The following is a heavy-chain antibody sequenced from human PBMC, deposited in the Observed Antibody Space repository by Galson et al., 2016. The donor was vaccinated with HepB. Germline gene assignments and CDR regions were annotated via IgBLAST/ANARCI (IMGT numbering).Heavy chain of an antibody. CDR2: IKGDGSEK. J-gene: IGHJ5*02. CDR1: GGTFSNYW. Sequence: SLRLSCAVSGGTFSNYWMSWVRQAPGKGLEWLANIKGDGSEKNYVDSVKGRFDISRDNAKNSLYLQMNNLRGEDTAVYYCARMIPLYSSGWYVRGDGWFDPWGQGTLVTVSS. CDR3: ARMIPLYSSGWYVRGDGWFDP. D-gene: IGHD6-19*01. V-gene: IGHV3-7*03.